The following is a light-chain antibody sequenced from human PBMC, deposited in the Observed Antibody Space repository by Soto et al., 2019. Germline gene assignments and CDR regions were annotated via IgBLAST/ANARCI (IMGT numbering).Light chain of an antibody. CDR3: QQYESLPLT. J-gene: IGKJ5*01. CDR1: QDINKN. Sequence: DIQMTQSASSLSASVGDRATISCQASQDINKNLIWYQQKPGKAPKLLIYDASDLETGVPSRFSGSGSGTGFTFTISSLQPEDFATYYCQQYESLPLTFGQGTRLEI. CDR2: DAS. V-gene: IGKV1-33*01.